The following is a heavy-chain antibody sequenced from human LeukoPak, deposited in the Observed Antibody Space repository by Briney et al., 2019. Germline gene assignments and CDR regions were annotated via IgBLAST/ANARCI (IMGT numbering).Heavy chain of an antibody. V-gene: IGHV4-59*12. CDR1: GGSISSYY. J-gene: IGHJ5*02. CDR3: ARGKARYCSSTSCPPGGWFDP. CDR2: IYYSGST. D-gene: IGHD2-2*01. Sequence: PSETLSLTCTVSGGSISSYYWSWIRQPPGKGLEWIGYIYYSGSTNYNPSLKSRVTISVDTSKNQFSLKLSSVTAADTAVYYCARGKARYCSSTSCPPGGWFDPWGQGTLVTVSS.